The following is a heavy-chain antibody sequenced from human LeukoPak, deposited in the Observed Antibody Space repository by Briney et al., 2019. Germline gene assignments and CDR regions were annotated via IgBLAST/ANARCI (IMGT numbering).Heavy chain of an antibody. CDR3: ARHGSITMVRGRLRYYYMDV. J-gene: IGHJ6*03. Sequence: GGSLRLSCPASGFTVSSNYMSWVRQAPGKGLEWVSVIYSGGSTYYADSVKGRFTISRDNSKNTLYLQMNSLRAEDTAVYYCARHGSITMVRGRLRYYYMDVWGKGTTVTISS. CDR1: GFTVSSNY. CDR2: IYSGGST. D-gene: IGHD3-10*01. V-gene: IGHV3-66*04.